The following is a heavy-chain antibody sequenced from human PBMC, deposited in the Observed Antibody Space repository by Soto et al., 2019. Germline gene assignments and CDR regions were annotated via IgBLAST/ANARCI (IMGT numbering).Heavy chain of an antibody. Sequence: GGSLRLSCAASGFTFSSYAMSWVRQAPGKGLEWVSAISGSGGSTYYADSVKGRFTISRDNSKNTLYLQMNSLRAEDTAVYYCAKQFFVPSFLEWLFSYFDYWGQGTLVTVSS. J-gene: IGHJ4*02. CDR3: AKQFFVPSFLEWLFSYFDY. CDR1: GFTFSSYA. V-gene: IGHV3-23*01. CDR2: ISGSGGST. D-gene: IGHD3-3*01.